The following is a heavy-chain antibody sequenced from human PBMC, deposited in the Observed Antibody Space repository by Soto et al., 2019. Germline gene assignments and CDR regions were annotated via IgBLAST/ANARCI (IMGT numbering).Heavy chain of an antibody. D-gene: IGHD5-18*01. CDR3: ATRDTGRVY. J-gene: IGHJ4*02. Sequence: QVQLQESGPGLVKPSGTLSLTCAVSGVSIDSHDWWTWVRQPPGKGLEWIGESHQSGNTNYNSSLESRVTLSLDKSRNHFSLQLDSVTVADTAVYYCATRDTGRVYWGQGTLVSVSS. CDR1: GVSIDSHDW. CDR2: SHQSGNT. V-gene: IGHV4-4*02.